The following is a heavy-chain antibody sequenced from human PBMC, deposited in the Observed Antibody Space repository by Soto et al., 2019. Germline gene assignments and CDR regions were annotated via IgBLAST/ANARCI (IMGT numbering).Heavy chain of an antibody. D-gene: IGHD2-21*02. CDR2: VYYTGST. J-gene: IGHJ5*02. CDR3: VRTARQGAVAPHWFDR. V-gene: IGHV4-30-4*01. Sequence: SETLSLTCTVSGASIRSTDYYWSWIRQAPGKGLEWIGYVYYTGSTYCNPSLMSRLTISVDTSKNQFSLKLTSVTAAGTAVYYCVRTARQGAVAPHWFDRWGQGTQVTVSS. CDR1: GASIRSTDYY.